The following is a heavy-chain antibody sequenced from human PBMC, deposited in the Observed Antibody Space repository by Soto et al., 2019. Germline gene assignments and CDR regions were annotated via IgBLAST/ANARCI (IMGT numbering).Heavy chain of an antibody. CDR3: ARDKRDYYDSSGYYPN. Sequence: SVKVSCKASGGNFSSYTISWVRQAPGQGPEWMGRIIPILGIANYAQKFQGRVTITADKSTSTAYMELSSLRSEDTAVYYCARDKRDYYDSSGYYPNWGQGTLVTVSS. J-gene: IGHJ4*02. V-gene: IGHV1-69*04. CDR1: GGNFSSYT. D-gene: IGHD3-22*01. CDR2: IIPILGIA.